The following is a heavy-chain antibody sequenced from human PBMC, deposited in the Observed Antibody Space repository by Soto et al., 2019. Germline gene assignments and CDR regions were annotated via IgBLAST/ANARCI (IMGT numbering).Heavy chain of an antibody. CDR1: GFSLSTSGMC. V-gene: IGHV2-70*01. CDR3: ARSPPEFGGGGWFDP. CDR2: IDWDDDK. D-gene: IGHD3-10*01. Sequence: SGPTLVNPPQTLTLTCTFSGFSLSTSGMCVSWIRQPPGKALEWLALIDWDDDKYYSTSLKTRLTISKDTSKNQVVLTMTNMDPVDTATYYCARSPPEFGGGGWFDPWGQGTLVTVSS. J-gene: IGHJ5*02.